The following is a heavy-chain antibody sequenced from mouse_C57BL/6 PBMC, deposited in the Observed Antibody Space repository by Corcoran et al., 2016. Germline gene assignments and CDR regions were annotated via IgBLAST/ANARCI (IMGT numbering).Heavy chain of an antibody. CDR2: INTYSGVP. CDR1: GYTFTTYG. V-gene: IGHV9-3*01. J-gene: IGHJ1*03. CDR3: VRDSNWYFDV. D-gene: IGHD2-5*01. Sequence: QIQLVQSGPELKKPGEPVKISCKASGYTFTTYGMSWVKQAPGQGLKWMGWINTYSGVPTYADDFNGRIALSLETSASTAYLQINNLKNEDTATYFCVRDSNWYFDVWGTGTTVTVSS.